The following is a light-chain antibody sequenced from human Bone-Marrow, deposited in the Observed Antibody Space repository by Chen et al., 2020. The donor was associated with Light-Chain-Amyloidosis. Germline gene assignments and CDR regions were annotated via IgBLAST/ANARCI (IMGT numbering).Light chain of an antibody. J-gene: IGKJ2*01. V-gene: IGKV1-39*01. CDR1: QSISTS. Sequence: ILLPQSPSSLSASVGDRVTITCRASQSISTSLHWYQQKPGNAPNLLIYAASNLRSGVPSRFSGSGSGTDFTLTISSLQPEDLATYFCQQSYTTPPYTFGQGTKLQIK. CDR2: AAS. CDR3: QQSYTTPPYT.